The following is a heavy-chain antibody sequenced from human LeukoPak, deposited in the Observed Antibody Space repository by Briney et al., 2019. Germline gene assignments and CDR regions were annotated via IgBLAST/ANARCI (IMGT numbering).Heavy chain of an antibody. Sequence: GGSLRLSCTASGFTFNNYWMNWVRQAPGKGLEWVANINQNGSEKYYVDSVKGRFTISRDNAKNSLYLQMNSLRAEDTAVYYCARVGKTYYYDSSGYYYDYWGQGTLVTVSS. V-gene: IGHV3-7*01. J-gene: IGHJ4*02. CDR3: ARVGKTYYYDSSGYYYDY. CDR1: GFTFNNYW. CDR2: INQNGSEK. D-gene: IGHD3-22*01.